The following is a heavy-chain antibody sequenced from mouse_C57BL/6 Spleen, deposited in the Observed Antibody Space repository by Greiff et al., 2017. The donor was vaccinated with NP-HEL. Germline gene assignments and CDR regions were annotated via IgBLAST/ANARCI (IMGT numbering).Heavy chain of an antibody. CDR1: GYAFSSYW. J-gene: IGHJ4*01. D-gene: IGHD4-1*01. CDR3: ARPSSGTYYAMDY. Sequence: VQLKQSGAELVKPGASVKISCKASGYAFSSYWMNWVKQRPGKGLEWIGQIYPGDGDTNYNGKFKGKATLTADKSSSTAYMQLSSLTSEDSAVYFCARPSSGTYYAMDYWGQGTSVTVSS. V-gene: IGHV1-80*01. CDR2: IYPGDGDT.